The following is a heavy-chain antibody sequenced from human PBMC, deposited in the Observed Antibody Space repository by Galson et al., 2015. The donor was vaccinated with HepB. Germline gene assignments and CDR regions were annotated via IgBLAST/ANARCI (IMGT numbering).Heavy chain of an antibody. J-gene: IGHJ4*02. CDR2: IKQDGSEK. V-gene: IGHV3-7*03. D-gene: IGHD3-22*01. Sequence: SLRLSCAASGFTFSNYWMSWVRQTPGKGLEWVANIKQDGSEKYYVDSVKGRFTISRDNAKNSLYLQMNSLRAEDTAVYYCAREGYYYDSSGLWWGQGTLVTVSS. CDR3: AREGYYYDSSGLW. CDR1: GFTFSNYW.